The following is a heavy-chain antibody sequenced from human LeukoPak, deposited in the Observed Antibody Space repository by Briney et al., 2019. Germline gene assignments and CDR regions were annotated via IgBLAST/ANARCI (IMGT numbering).Heavy chain of an antibody. V-gene: IGHV4-30-4*01. CDR1: GGSISSDDYY. CDR2: IYYSGST. CDR3: ARSPYDSSGYYLYYYYYMDV. Sequence: SQTLSLTCSVSGGSISSDDYYWSWIRQPPGKGLEWIGYIYYSGSTYYNPSLKSRVTISVDTSKNQFSLKLSSVTAADTAVYYCARSPYDSSGYYLYYYYYMDVWGKGTTVTVSS. D-gene: IGHD3-22*01. J-gene: IGHJ6*03.